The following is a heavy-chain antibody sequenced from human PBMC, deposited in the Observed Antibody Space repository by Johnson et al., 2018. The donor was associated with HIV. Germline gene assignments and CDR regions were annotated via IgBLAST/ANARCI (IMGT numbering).Heavy chain of an antibody. CDR3: ARDRGGMGYAFDI. Sequence: VQLVESGGGLVHPGGSLRLSCAASALNSSRCWMKWVRQAPGKGLEWVSIIYSGGSAFYADSVKGRFTISRDNSKNTLYLQMDSLRIEDTAVYYCARDRGGMGYAFDIWGHGTKVSVSS. CDR1: ALNSSRCW. V-gene: IGHV3-66*01. J-gene: IGHJ3*02. D-gene: IGHD3-16*01. CDR2: IYSGGSA.